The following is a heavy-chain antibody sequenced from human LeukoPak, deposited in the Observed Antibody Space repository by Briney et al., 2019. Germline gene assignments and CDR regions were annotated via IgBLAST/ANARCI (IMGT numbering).Heavy chain of an antibody. J-gene: IGHJ4*02. D-gene: IGHD2-15*01. Sequence: SETLSLTCTVSGGSISSSNYYWGWIRQPPGKGLEWIGSLYYSGSTYYNPSLKSRVTISVDTSKNQFSLKLSSVTAADTAVYYCARTSVFWGVAATVDYWGQGTLVTVSS. CDR3: ARTSVFWGVAATVDY. V-gene: IGHV4-39*07. CDR1: GGSISSSNYY. CDR2: LYYSGST.